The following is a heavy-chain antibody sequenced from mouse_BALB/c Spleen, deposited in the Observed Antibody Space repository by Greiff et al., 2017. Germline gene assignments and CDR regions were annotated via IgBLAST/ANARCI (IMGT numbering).Heavy chain of an antibody. D-gene: IGHD1-1*01. CDR3: ARVSYYYGTGDY. J-gene: IGHJ4*01. CDR1: GFSLTSYG. Sequence: VKLQESGPGLVAPSQSLSITCTVSGFSLTSYGVHWVRQPPGKGLEWLGVIWAGGSTNYNSALMSRLSISKDNSKSQVFLKMNSLQTDDTAMYYCARVSYYYGTGDYWGQGTSVTVSS. CDR2: IWAGGST. V-gene: IGHV2-9*02.